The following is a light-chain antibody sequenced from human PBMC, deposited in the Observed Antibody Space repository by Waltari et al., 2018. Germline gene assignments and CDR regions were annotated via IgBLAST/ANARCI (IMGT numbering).Light chain of an antibody. CDR3: SSFTTSYTRL. J-gene: IGLJ3*02. Sequence: QSALTQPASVSGSPGQSITISCTGTSSDVGGYKYVSWYQQHPGKVPNVIIYEVSNRPSGVLNRFAGSKSGNTASLTISGLQAEDEADYYCSSFTTSYTRLFGGGTKLTVL. CDR2: EVS. CDR1: SSDVGGYKY. V-gene: IGLV2-14*01.